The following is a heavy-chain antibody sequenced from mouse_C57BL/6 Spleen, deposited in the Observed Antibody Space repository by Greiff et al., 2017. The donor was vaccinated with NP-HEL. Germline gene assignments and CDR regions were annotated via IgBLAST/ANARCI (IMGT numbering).Heavy chain of an antibody. D-gene: IGHD1-1*01. CDR1: GYTFTSYW. CDR2: IYPGSGST. Sequence: QVQLQQPGAELVKPGASVKMSCKASGYTFTSYWITWVKQRPGQGLEWIGDIYPGSGSTNYNEKFKSKATLTVDTSSSTAYMQLSSLTSEDSAVYYCANYYGSRGAMDYWGQGTSVTVSS. CDR3: ANYYGSRGAMDY. V-gene: IGHV1-55*01. J-gene: IGHJ4*01.